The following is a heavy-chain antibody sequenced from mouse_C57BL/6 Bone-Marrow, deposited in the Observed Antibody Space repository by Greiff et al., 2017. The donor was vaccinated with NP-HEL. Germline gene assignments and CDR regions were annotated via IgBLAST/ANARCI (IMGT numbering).Heavy chain of an antibody. D-gene: IGHD2-2*01. V-gene: IGHV1-81*01. CDR3: ARGWLRGVFDY. J-gene: IGHJ2*01. CDR1: GYTFTSYG. Sequence: QVQLKESGAELARPGASVKLSCKASGYTFTSYGISWVKQRTGQGLEWIGEIYPRSGNTYYNEKFKGKATLTADKSSSTAYMELRSLTSEDSAVYFCARGWLRGVFDYLGQGTTLTVSS. CDR2: IYPRSGNT.